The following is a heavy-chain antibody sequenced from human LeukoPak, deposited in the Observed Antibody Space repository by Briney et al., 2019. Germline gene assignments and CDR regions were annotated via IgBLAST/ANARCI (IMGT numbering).Heavy chain of an antibody. J-gene: IGHJ6*02. CDR1: GFTFSNYA. D-gene: IGHD6-6*01. CDR2: ISGSGGST. V-gene: IGHV3-23*01. CDR3: AKDSSSSNPYYGMDV. Sequence: GGSLRLSCAASGFTFSNYAMSWVRQAPGKGLEWVSAISGSGGSTSYADSAEGRFTISRDNSKNTLHLLMSSLRTEDTAVYYCAKDSSSSNPYYGMDVWGQGTTVTVSS.